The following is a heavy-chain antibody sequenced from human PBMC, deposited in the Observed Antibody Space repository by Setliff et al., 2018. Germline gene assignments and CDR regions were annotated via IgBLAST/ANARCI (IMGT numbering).Heavy chain of an antibody. CDR2: ISGSNGET. V-gene: IGHV1-18*01. CDR1: GYVFTDFG. J-gene: IGHJ4*02. Sequence: ASVKVSCKTSGYVFTDFGIGWLRQAPGQGPEWMGWISGSNGETDHTQKFINRLTLSLDASTNTAYMKLTGLGDEDTAIYYCVRAHHEDPLCFSIYWGQGTPVTVSS. CDR3: VRAHHEDPLCFSIY. D-gene: IGHD2-15*01.